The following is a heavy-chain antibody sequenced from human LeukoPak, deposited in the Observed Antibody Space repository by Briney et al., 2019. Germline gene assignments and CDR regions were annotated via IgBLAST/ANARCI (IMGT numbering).Heavy chain of an antibody. J-gene: IGHJ4*02. CDR2: IKQDESER. Sequence: PGGSLRLSCVASGFTFSNYWMTWVRQAPGKGLEWVANIKQDESERYYVDSVKGRITISRDNAKNSLYLQMNSLRAEDTAVYYCARKYNDRWLQFFDYWGQGTLVTVSS. D-gene: IGHD5-18*01. V-gene: IGHV3-7*04. CDR1: GFTFSNYW. CDR3: ARKYNDRWLQFFDY.